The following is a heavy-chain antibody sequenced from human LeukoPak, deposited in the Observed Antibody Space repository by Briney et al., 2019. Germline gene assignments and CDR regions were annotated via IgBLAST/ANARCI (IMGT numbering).Heavy chain of an antibody. V-gene: IGHV4-59*13. CDR2: ISYSGST. CDR3: ARGLNWFDY. D-gene: IGHD3-16*01. Sequence: PSETLSLTCTVSGGSFSNYYCNWIRQPPGQGLEWIGYISYSGSTNYNPSLKSRVTISVDTSKHQFSLKLSSMTAADTAVYYCARGLNWFDYWGQGTLVTVSS. J-gene: IGHJ5*01. CDR1: GGSFSNYY.